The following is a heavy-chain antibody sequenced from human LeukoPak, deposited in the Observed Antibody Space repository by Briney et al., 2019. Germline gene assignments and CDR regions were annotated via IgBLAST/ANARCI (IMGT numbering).Heavy chain of an antibody. J-gene: IGHJ4*02. D-gene: IGHD3-22*01. CDR3: ARDQDGSSAYNFDY. CDR1: GFTFSSYS. V-gene: IGHV3-21*01. CDR2: ISSSSSYI. Sequence: GGSLRLSCAASGFTFSSYSMNWVRQAPGKGLEWVSSISSSSSYIYYADSVKGRFTISRDNAKNSLYLQMNSLRAEDTAVYYCARDQDGSSAYNFDYWGQGTLVTVSS.